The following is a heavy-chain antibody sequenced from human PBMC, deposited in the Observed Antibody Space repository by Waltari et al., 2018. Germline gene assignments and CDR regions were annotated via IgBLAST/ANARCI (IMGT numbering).Heavy chain of an antibody. J-gene: IGHJ6*03. Sequence: QVQLQESGPGLVRPSETLSLTCTVSGGSISSYYWSWIRQPAGKGLEWIGRIYTSGSTNYHPSLKGLVTMSVDTSKNQFSLKLSSVTAADTAVYYCARLNPLYYYYYMDVWGKGTTVTVSS. CDR1: GGSISSYY. V-gene: IGHV4-4*07. CDR3: ARLNPLYYYYYMDV. CDR2: IYTSGST.